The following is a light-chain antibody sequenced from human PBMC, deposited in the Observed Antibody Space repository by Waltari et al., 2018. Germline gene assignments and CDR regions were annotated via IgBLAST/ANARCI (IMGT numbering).Light chain of an antibody. Sequence: DIQMTQSPSSLSASVGDRVTITCRASRSINIYLNWYQQKVGKAPKLLIYVASTVQSGVPSRFSGSVSGTDFTLTISSLQPEDFATYYCQQHYDAPPYTFGQGTKLEIK. CDR2: VAS. V-gene: IGKV1-39*01. CDR1: RSINIY. J-gene: IGKJ2*01. CDR3: QQHYDAPPYT.